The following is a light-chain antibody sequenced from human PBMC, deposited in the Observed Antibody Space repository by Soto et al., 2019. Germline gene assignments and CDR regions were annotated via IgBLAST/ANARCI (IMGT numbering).Light chain of an antibody. CDR2: KAS. CDR3: QQYNSYWT. Sequence: DVQLTQSPSTLSASVGCSVTITFRASQSISSWLAWYQQKPGKAPKLLIYKASSLESGVPSRFSGSGSGTEFTLTISSLQPDDFATYYCQQYNSYWTFGQGTKVDIK. V-gene: IGKV1-5*03. J-gene: IGKJ1*01. CDR1: QSISSW.